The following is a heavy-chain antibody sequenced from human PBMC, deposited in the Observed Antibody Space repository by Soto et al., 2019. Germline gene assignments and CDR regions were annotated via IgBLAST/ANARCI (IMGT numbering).Heavy chain of an antibody. V-gene: IGHV1-18*01. CDR3: ARTGPPVDY. J-gene: IGHJ4*02. CDR2: IITYNGNT. CDR1: GYTFASYA. Sequence: QVQLVQSGAEVKKPGASVKVSCKASGYTFASYAISWVRQAPGQGLEWMGCIITYNGNTNYAQKRPGRVTMAADAPTTTAYMDLRSLGAGDTAVYYCARTGPPVDYWGQGTLVTVSS.